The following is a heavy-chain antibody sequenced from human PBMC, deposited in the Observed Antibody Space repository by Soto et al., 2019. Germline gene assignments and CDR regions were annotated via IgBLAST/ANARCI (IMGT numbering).Heavy chain of an antibody. D-gene: IGHD1-1*01. CDR3: AKQGQYNWFLDS. CDR2: ISCSGGST. J-gene: IGHJ4*02. CDR1: GFTFRSPA. Sequence: PGESLRPSYKHSGFTFRSPAPIWDRQAPVGGPAWARYISCSGGSTYYADSVKGRFTISRDSSKNTLFLFMHSLRAEDTALYYCAKQGQYNWFLDSWGQGTLVTVSS. V-gene: IGHV3-23*01.